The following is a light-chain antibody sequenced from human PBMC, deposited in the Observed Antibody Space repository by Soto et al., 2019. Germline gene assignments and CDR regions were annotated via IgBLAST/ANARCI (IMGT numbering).Light chain of an antibody. CDR1: QSVSSN. CDR2: GAS. V-gene: IGKV3-15*01. J-gene: IGKJ1*01. Sequence: EIVMTQSPATLSVSPGERATLSCRASQSVSSNLAWYQQTPGQAPRLLIYGASTRATGIPARFSGSGSGTEFTLTISSLQSEDFAVYYWQQYNNWPPTFGQGTKVEIK. CDR3: QQYNNWPPT.